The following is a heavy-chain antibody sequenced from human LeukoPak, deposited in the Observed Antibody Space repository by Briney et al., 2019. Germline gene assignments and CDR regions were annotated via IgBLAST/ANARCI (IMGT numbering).Heavy chain of an antibody. Sequence: SETLSLTCAVYGGSFSGYYWSWIRQPPGKGLEWIGEINHSGSTNYNPSLKSRVTISVDTSKNQFSLKLSSVTAADTAVYYCARGPNCSSTSCYYHYYYYYMDVWGKGTTVTVSS. V-gene: IGHV4-34*01. CDR3: ARGPNCSSTSCYYHYYYYYMDV. CDR1: GGSFSGYY. J-gene: IGHJ6*03. D-gene: IGHD2-2*01. CDR2: INHSGST.